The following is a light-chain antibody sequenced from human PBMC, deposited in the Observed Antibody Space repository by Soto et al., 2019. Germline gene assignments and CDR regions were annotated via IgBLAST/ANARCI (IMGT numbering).Light chain of an antibody. V-gene: IGKV2-30*01. CDR1: QSLAYSDGNTY. J-gene: IGKJ2*01. CDR2: KVS. CDR3: MQGTHWPPYT. Sequence: DVVMTQSPLSLPVTLGQPASISCRSSQSLAYSDGNTYLNWFQQRPGQSPRRLIYKVSNRDSGVPERFSGSGSGNDFTLKISRVEAEDVGVYYCMQGTHWPPYTFGQGTKLEIK.